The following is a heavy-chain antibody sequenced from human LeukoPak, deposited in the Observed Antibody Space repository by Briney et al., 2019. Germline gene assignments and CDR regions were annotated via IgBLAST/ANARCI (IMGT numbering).Heavy chain of an antibody. J-gene: IGHJ4*02. CDR2: INSDGSST. D-gene: IGHD3-3*01. Sequence: GGSLRLSCAASGFTFSSYWMHWVRQAPGKGLVWVSRINSDGSSTSYADSVKGRFTISRDNAKHTLYLQMNSLRAEDTAVYYCAHENYDFWSGYYTFDYWGQGTLVTVSS. V-gene: IGHV3-74*01. CDR3: AHENYDFWSGYYTFDY. CDR1: GFTFSSYW.